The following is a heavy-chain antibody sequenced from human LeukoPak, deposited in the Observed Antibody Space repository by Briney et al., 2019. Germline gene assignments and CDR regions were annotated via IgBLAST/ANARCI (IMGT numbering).Heavy chain of an antibody. V-gene: IGHV4-39*01. Sequence: SETLSLTCTVSGGSISSSSYYWGWIRQPPGKGLEWIGSIYYSGSTYYNPSLKSRVTISVDTSKNQFSLKLSSVTAADTAVYYCARRKQDDFWSGYYKSYYYYYMDVWGKGTTVTVSS. CDR1: GGSISSSSYY. CDR2: IYYSGST. CDR3: ARRKQDDFWSGYYKSYYYYYMDV. J-gene: IGHJ6*03. D-gene: IGHD3-3*01.